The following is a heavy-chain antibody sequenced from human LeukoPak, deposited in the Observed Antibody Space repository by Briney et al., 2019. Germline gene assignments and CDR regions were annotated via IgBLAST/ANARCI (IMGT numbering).Heavy chain of an antibody. J-gene: IGHJ3*02. CDR2: ISSSGGTT. D-gene: IGHD1/OR15-1a*01. CDR3: AKKQAGAAFDAFDI. CDR1: GFTFSSYA. V-gene: IGHV3-23*01. Sequence: GGSLRLSCVASGFTFSSYAMSWVRQAPGKGLEWVSAISSSGGTTYYADFVKGRFTISRDNSKNTLYLQMNSLRAEGTAVYYCAKKQAGAAFDAFDIWGQGTMVTVSS.